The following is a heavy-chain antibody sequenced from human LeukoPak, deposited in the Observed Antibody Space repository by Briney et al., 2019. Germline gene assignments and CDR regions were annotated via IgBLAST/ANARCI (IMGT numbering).Heavy chain of an antibody. V-gene: IGHV4-59*01. D-gene: IGHD4-23*01. Sequence: PSETLSLTCTVSGGSIKSYYWSWIRQPPGNGLEWIGYIYYSGSTTYNPSLESRVTISVDTSKNQLSLKLSSVTAADTAVYYCARGGGKTPPIDYWGQGTLVTVSS. J-gene: IGHJ4*02. CDR2: IYYSGST. CDR3: ARGGGKTPPIDY. CDR1: GGSIKSYY.